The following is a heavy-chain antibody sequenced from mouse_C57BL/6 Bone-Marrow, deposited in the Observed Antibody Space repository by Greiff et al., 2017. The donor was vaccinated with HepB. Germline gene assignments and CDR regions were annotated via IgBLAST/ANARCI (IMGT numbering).Heavy chain of an antibody. V-gene: IGHV3-6*01. CDR2: ISYDGSN. J-gene: IGHJ2*01. Sequence: DVQLQESGPGLVKPSQSLSLTCSVTGYSITSGYYWNWIRQFPGNKLEWMGYISYDGSNNYNPSLKNRISITRDTSKNQFFLKLNSVTTEDTATYYCARDPIRGDYFDYWGQGTTLTVSS. D-gene: IGHD6-5*01. CDR3: ARDPIRGDYFDY. CDR1: GYSITSGYY.